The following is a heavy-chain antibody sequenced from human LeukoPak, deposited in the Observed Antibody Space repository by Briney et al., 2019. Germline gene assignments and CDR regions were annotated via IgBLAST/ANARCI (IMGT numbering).Heavy chain of an antibody. CDR1: GYSFTDYY. V-gene: IGHV1-2*02. D-gene: IGHD2-21*01. J-gene: IGHJ5*02. CDR3: ARTDRLHGGPYLIGP. Sequence: ASVKVSCKTSGYSFTDYYMHWVRQAPGQGLEWMGWINPNSGGTSSAQKFQGRVTMTRDTSITTVYMEVSWLTSDDTAIYYCARTDRLHGGPYLIGPWGQGTLVTVSS. CDR2: INPNSGGT.